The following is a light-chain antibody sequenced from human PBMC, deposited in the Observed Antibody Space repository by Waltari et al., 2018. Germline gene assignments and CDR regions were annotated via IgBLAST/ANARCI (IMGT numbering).Light chain of an antibody. Sequence: EVVLTQSPDTLSLSPGERATLSCRAGRSVDNSNFAWYQQKPGQAPRLLLYSASTRDTGVPDRISGSGSGTDFTLTINKVEAADSAVYYCQQFGGAPMYTFGQGTKVEI. CDR3: QQFGGAPMYT. CDR1: RSVDNSN. V-gene: IGKV3-20*01. CDR2: SAS. J-gene: IGKJ2*01.